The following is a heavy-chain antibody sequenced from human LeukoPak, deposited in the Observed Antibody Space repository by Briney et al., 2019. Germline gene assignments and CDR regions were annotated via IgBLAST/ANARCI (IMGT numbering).Heavy chain of an antibody. J-gene: IGHJ5*02. Sequence: PGGSLRLSCAASGFTFSGFAMSWVRRTPGKGLEWVSGISGSGDNTLYADSVKGRFTISGDNAKNSLYLQMNSLRAEDTALYYCAKDISPDYYGPFDPWGQGTLVTVSS. CDR2: ISGSGDNT. CDR1: GFTFSGFA. V-gene: IGHV3-23*01. D-gene: IGHD3-10*01. CDR3: AKDISPDYYGPFDP.